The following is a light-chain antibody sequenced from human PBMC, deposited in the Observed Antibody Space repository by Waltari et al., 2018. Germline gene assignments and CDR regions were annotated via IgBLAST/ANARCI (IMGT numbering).Light chain of an antibody. CDR1: RRHTNYA. Sequence: QLVLTQSPSASASLGASVQLTCTLSRRHTNYAIPWHQQQPLKGPRFLMKINRDGSHNKGDGIPDRFSGSIAGADRYLTISGLQSEDEADYYCQTWGPGIRVFGGGTKVTVL. CDR3: QTWGPGIRV. J-gene: IGLJ3*02. CDR2: INRDGSH. V-gene: IGLV4-69*01.